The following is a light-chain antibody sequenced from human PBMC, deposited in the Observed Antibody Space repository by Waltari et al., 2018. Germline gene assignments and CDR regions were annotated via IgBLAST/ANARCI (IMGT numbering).Light chain of an antibody. J-gene: IGLJ3*02. CDR3: SSYTSNISWV. CDR2: DVT. Sequence: QSALAQPASVSGIPGQSISISCTGTSSDIGGYNYVSWYQQHSGKAPKVILYDVTYRPAGISHRFSGSKSGHTASLTIYGLQAEDEAYYYCSSYTSNISWVFGGGTKLTVL. V-gene: IGLV2-14*03. CDR1: SSDIGGYNY.